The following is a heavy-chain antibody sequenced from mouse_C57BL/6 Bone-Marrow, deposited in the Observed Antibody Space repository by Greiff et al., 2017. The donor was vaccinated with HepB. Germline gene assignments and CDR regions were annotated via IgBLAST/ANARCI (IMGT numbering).Heavy chain of an antibody. J-gene: IGHJ2*01. CDR1: GYTFTSYW. V-gene: IGHV1-50*01. CDR2: IDPSDSYT. CDR3: ASWDFDY. Sequence: QVQLQQPGAELVKPGASVKLSCKASGYTFTSYWMQWVKQRPGQGLEWIGEIDPSDSYTNYNQKFKGKATLTVDTSSSTAYMQLSSLTSEDSAVYYCASWDFDYWGQGTTLTVS. D-gene: IGHD4-1*01.